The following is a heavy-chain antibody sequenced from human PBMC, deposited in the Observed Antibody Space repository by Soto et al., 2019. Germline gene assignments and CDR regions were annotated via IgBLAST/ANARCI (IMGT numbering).Heavy chain of an antibody. CDR1: GGSFSGYY. CDR2: INYSGST. V-gene: IGHV4-34*01. Sequence: SETLSLTCAVYGGSFSGYYWTWIRQPPGTGLEWIGEINYSGSTYYNPSLKSRVTISVDTSKNQFSLKLSSVTAADTAVYYCARQEITMVRGDYFDYWGQGTLVTVSS. CDR3: ARQEITMVRGDYFDY. D-gene: IGHD3-10*01. J-gene: IGHJ4*02.